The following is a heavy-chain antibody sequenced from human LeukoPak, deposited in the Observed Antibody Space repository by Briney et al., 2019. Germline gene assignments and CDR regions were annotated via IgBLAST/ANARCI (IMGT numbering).Heavy chain of an antibody. V-gene: IGHV3-9*01. CDR1: GFTFDDYG. CDR2: ISWNSGSI. J-gene: IGHJ4*02. CDR3: AKDTSYGDYGY. Sequence: GGSLRLSCAASGFTFDDYGMHWVRQAPGKGLEWVSGISWNSGSIGYADSVKGRFTISRDNAKNSLYLQMNSLRAEDTALYYCAKDTSYGDYGYWGQGTLVTVSS. D-gene: IGHD4-17*01.